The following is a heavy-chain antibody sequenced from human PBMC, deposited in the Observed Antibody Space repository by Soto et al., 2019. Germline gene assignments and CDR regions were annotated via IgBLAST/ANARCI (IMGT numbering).Heavy chain of an antibody. Sequence: QITLKESGPTLVKPTQTLTLTCTFSGFSFTTSGMGVGWIRQPPGKALEWLALIYWNDDKRYSPSLKSRLTITEDTSKSQVVLTMANMGPVDTATYYCARRPTFWGAFDIWGQGTMVTVSS. CDR2: IYWNDDK. CDR3: ARRPTFWGAFDI. D-gene: IGHD3-16*01. CDR1: GFSFTTSGMG. J-gene: IGHJ3*02. V-gene: IGHV2-5*01.